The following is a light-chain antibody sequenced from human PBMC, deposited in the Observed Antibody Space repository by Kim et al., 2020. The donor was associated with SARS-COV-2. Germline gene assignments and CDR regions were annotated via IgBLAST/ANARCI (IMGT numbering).Light chain of an antibody. CDR2: EFS. CDR3: CSYAGSSTYV. Sequence: GPSLTSSCTGTSSDVVSYNLVSWYQQHPGKAPKIMIYEFSKRPSGVSNRFSGSKSGNTASLTISGLQAEDEADYYCCSYAGSSTYVFGTGTKVTVL. V-gene: IGLV2-23*02. CDR1: SSDVVSYNL. J-gene: IGLJ1*01.